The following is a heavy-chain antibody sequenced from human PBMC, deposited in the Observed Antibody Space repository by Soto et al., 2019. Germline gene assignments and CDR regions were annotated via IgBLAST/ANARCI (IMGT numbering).Heavy chain of an antibody. Sequence: ASVKVSCKASGYTFTGYYMHWVRQAPGQGLEWMGWINPNSGGTNYAQKFQGRVTMTRDTSISTAYMELSRLRPDDTAVYYCASTSSGWTMIDYWGQGTLVTVSS. CDR1: GYTFTGYY. CDR3: ASTSSGWTMIDY. J-gene: IGHJ4*02. V-gene: IGHV1-2*02. D-gene: IGHD6-19*01. CDR2: INPNSGGT.